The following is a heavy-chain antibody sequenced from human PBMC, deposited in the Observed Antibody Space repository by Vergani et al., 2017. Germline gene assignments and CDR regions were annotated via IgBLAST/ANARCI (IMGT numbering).Heavy chain of an antibody. CDR1: RYSFTSYW. CDR3: ARRGRGYCSSSSCYIIDY. Sequence: EVQLVQSGAEVKKPGESLTISCKASRYSFTSYWIGWVRQRPGKGLEWMGIIYPGDSDTRYSPSFQGQVTISADKSISTAYLQWSSLKAADTAMYYCARRGRGYCSSSSCYIIDYWGQGTLVTVSS. D-gene: IGHD2-2*02. V-gene: IGHV5-51*03. CDR2: IYPGDSDT. J-gene: IGHJ4*02.